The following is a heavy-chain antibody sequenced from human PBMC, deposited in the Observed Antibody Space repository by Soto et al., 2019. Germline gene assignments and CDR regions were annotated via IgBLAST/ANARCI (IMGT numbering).Heavy chain of an antibody. CDR3: ARDPDKDYYGSGRSLDC. D-gene: IGHD3-10*01. V-gene: IGHV3-21*01. J-gene: IGHJ4*02. Sequence: EVQLVESGGGLVKPGGSLRLSCAASEFTFSNYAMSWVRQAPGKGLEWVSYISSSSNHIYYADSVKGRFTVSRDNAKNSLHLQMNSLRTEDTAVYYCARDPDKDYYGSGRSLDCWGQGTLVPVSS. CDR1: EFTFSNYA. CDR2: ISSSSNHI.